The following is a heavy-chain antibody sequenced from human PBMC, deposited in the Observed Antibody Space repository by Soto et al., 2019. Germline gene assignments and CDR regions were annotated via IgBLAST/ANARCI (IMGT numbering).Heavy chain of an antibody. CDR3: ARDRGAVASDAFDI. CDR2: INPNSGST. J-gene: IGHJ3*02. Sequence: ASVKVSCKTSGYTFTSYGISWVRQAPGQGLEWMGWINPNSGSTNYAQKFQGWVTMTRDTSISTAYMELSRLRSDDTAVYYCARDRGAVASDAFDIWGQGTMVTVSS. D-gene: IGHD6-19*01. CDR1: GYTFTSYG. V-gene: IGHV1-2*04.